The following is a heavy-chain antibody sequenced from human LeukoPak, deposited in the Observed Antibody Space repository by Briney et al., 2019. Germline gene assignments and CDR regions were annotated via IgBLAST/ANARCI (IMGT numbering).Heavy chain of an antibody. Sequence: ASVKVSCKASGYTFTGYYMHWVRQAPGQGLEWMGWINPNSGGTNYAQKFQGRVTMTSDKSITTAYMDLSSLTSDDTAVYYCAKVGAMVLWGQGTQVTVSS. CDR3: AKVGAMVL. J-gene: IGHJ4*02. CDR2: INPNSGGT. D-gene: IGHD3-10*01. CDR1: GYTFTGYY. V-gene: IGHV1-2*02.